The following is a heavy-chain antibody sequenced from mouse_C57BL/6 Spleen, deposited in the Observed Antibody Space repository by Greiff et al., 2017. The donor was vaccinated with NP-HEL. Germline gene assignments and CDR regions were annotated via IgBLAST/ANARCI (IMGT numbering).Heavy chain of an antibody. V-gene: IGHV1-61*01. J-gene: IGHJ2*01. CDR1: GYTFTSYW. CDR3: ARTGDGYFRNYFDY. D-gene: IGHD2-3*01. Sequence: QVQLQQPGAELVRPGSSVKLSCKASGYTFTSYWMDWVKQRPGQGLEWIGNIYPSDSETHYNQKFKDKATLTVDKSSSTAYMQLSSLTSEDSAVYYCARTGDGYFRNYFDYWGQGTTLTVSS. CDR2: IYPSDSET.